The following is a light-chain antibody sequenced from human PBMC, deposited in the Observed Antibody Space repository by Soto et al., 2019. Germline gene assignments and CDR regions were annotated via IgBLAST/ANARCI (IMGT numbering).Light chain of an antibody. V-gene: IGKV1-5*03. CDR2: KAS. J-gene: IGKJ1*01. CDR3: QQYNGYPWT. CDR1: QSRNDW. Sequence: DIQVTQSPSTLSASVGDRVTITCRASQSRNDWLAWYQQKPGKAPKLLIYKASGLESGVPSRFSGSGSGTEFTLTISSLQPDDFATYYCQQYNGYPWTFGQGTKVEIK.